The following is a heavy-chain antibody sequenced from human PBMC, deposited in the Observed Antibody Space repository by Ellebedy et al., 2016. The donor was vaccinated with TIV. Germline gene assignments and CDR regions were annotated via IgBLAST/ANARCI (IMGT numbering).Heavy chain of an antibody. CDR2: VYTSGST. J-gene: IGHJ4*02. V-gene: IGHV4-4*07. Sequence: MPSETLSLTCTVSGGSISSYYWSWVRQTAGQGPEWIGRVYTSGSTNYNPALRSRVTMYFDTSKDQFSMKLSSVTAADTAVYYCARGDRRTSMVIFDFWGQGTLVTVSS. D-gene: IGHD2-21*01. CDR1: GGSISSYY. CDR3: ARGDRRTSMVIFDF.